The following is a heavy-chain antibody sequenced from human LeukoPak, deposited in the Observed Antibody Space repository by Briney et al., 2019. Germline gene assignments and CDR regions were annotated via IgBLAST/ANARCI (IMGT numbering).Heavy chain of an antibody. J-gene: IGHJ4*02. D-gene: IGHD3-10*01. CDR1: GYTFTSYG. Sequence: ASVKVSCKASGYTFTSYGISWVRQAPGQGLEWMGWISAYNGNTNYAQKLQGRVTMTTDTSTSTAYMELRSLRFDDTAVYYCARDLEGYYYGSGSYSVPLDYWGQGTLVTVSS. V-gene: IGHV1-18*01. CDR2: ISAYNGNT. CDR3: ARDLEGYYYGSGSYSVPLDY.